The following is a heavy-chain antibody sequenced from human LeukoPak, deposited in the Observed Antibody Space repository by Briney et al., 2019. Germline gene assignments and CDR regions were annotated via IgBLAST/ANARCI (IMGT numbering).Heavy chain of an antibody. CDR3: ARGFWSGYRYYYYYYMDV. CDR1: GGSFSGYY. J-gene: IGHJ6*03. CDR2: INHSGST. D-gene: IGHD3-3*01. V-gene: IGHV4-34*01. Sequence: SETLSLTCAVYGGSFSGYYWSWIRQPPGKGLEWIGEINHSGSTNYNPSLKSRVTISVDTSKNQFSLKLSSVTAADTAVYYCARGFWSGYRYYYYYYMDVLGKGTTVTVSS.